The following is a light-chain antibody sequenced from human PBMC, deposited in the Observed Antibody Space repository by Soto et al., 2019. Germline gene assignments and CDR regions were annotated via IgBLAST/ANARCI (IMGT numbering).Light chain of an antibody. CDR3: SSYRSTRTFSVL. CDR2: EVT. Sequence: QSALTQPASVSGSPGQSITISCTGTSRDIGDYNYVSWFQQHPGKAPKLVIYEVTNRPSGVSSRFSGSKSGNTASLTISGLQAEDEADYYCSSYRSTRTFSVLFGGGTKVTVL. J-gene: IGLJ2*01. V-gene: IGLV2-14*01. CDR1: SRDIGDYNY.